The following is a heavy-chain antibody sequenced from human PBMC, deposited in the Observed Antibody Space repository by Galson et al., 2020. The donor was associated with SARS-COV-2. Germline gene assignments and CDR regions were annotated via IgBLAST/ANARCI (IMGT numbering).Heavy chain of an antibody. Sequence: ASVTVSCKASGYTFTTYGISWVRQAPGQGLEWMGWISSYNGNTNYAQKFQGRVTMTTDTSTSTAYMELRSLRSDDTAVYYCARRGTYPSFDDYWGQGTLVTVSS. D-gene: IGHD3-9*01. J-gene: IGHJ4*02. CDR1: GYTFTTYG. V-gene: IGHV1-18*01. CDR3: ARRGTYPSFDDY. CDR2: ISSYNGNT.